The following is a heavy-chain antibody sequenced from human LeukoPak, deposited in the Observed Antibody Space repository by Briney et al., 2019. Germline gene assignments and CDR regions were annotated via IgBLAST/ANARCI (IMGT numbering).Heavy chain of an antibody. V-gene: IGHV3-23*01. CDR1: GFKSSISA. Sequence: GGSLRLSCAAFGFKSSISAMSWVRQAPGKGLEWVSVVGGSGETTNYADSVKGPITISRDRSKTTVFLQMNSLRVEDTGVYYCASKFGESYHYYYGLDVWGQGTTVTVSS. CDR2: VGGSGETT. D-gene: IGHD3-10*01. CDR3: ASKFGESYHYYYGLDV. J-gene: IGHJ6*02.